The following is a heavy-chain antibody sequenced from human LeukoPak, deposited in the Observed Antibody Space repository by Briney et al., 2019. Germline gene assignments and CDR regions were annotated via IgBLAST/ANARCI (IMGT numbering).Heavy chain of an antibody. Sequence: GGSLRLSCAASGFTFSSYAMSWVRQAPGKGLECVSAISGSGGDTKYGDSVKGRFTISRENSKNTLYLQMNSLSAEDTAVYYCAKEPLGYRYFHYWGRGTLLTVSS. CDR3: AKEPLGYRYFHY. CDR1: GFTFSSYA. CDR2: ISGSGGDT. V-gene: IGHV3-23*01. D-gene: IGHD2-2*03. J-gene: IGHJ4*02.